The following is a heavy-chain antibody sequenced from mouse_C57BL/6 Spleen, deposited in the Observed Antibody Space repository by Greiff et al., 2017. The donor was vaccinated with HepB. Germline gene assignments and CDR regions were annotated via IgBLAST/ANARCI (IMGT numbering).Heavy chain of an antibody. CDR2: IDPSDSYT. CDR3: AIYGVVEGAMDY. Sequence: VQLQQPGAELVMPGASVKLSCKASGYTFTSYWMHWVKQRPGQGLEWIGEIDPSDSYTNYNQKFKGKSTLTVDKSSSTAYMQLSSLTSEDSAVYYCAIYGVVEGAMDYWGQGTSVTVSS. CDR1: GYTFTSYW. J-gene: IGHJ4*01. D-gene: IGHD1-1*01. V-gene: IGHV1-69*01.